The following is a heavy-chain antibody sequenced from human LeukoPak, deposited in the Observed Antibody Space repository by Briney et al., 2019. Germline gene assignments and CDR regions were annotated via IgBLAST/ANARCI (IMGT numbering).Heavy chain of an antibody. D-gene: IGHD3-22*01. CDR3: ARGRDYYDSSGYFPDY. Sequence: GRSLRLSCAASGFTFSSYGMHWVRQAPGKGLEWVAVIWYDGSNKYHADSVKGRFTISRDNSKNTLYLQMNSLRAEDTAVYYCARGRDYYDSSGYFPDYWGQGTLVTVSS. V-gene: IGHV3-33*01. CDR1: GFTFSSYG. J-gene: IGHJ4*02. CDR2: IWYDGSNK.